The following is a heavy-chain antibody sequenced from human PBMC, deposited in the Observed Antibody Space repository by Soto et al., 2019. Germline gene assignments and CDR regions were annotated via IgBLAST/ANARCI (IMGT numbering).Heavy chain of an antibody. V-gene: IGHV4-59*01. Sequence: SETLSLTCTVSGGSISSYYWSWIRQPPGKGLEWIGYIYYSGSTNYNPSLKSRVTISVDTSKNQFSLKLSSVTAADTAVYYCAREGRPGHLDYWGQGTLVTVSS. J-gene: IGHJ4*02. CDR1: GGSISSYY. CDR3: AREGRPGHLDY. CDR2: IYYSGST.